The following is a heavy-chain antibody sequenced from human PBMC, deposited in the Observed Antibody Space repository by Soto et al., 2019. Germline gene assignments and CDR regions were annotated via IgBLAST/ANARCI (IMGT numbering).Heavy chain of an antibody. Sequence: GGSLRLSCAASGFTFSSYAMSWVRQAPGKGLEWVSAISGSGGSTYYADSVKGRFTISRDNSKNTLYLQMNSLRAEDTAVYYCAKDLWDIVVVVAATEGFYWGQGTLVTVSS. CDR2: ISGSGGST. CDR3: AKDLWDIVVVVAATEGFY. D-gene: IGHD2-15*01. J-gene: IGHJ4*02. V-gene: IGHV3-23*01. CDR1: GFTFSSYA.